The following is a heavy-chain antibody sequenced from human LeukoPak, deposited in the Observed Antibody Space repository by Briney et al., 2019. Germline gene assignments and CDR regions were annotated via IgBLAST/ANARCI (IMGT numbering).Heavy chain of an antibody. D-gene: IGHD3-22*01. CDR2: ISGSGGST. V-gene: IGHV3-23*01. J-gene: IGHJ4*02. CDR1: GFTFSSYA. Sequence: GGSLRLSCAASGFTFSSYAMSWVRQAPGKGLEWVSAISGSGGSTYYADSVKGRFTISRDNSKNTLNLQMNSLRAEDTAVYYCAKDPTHYRVWDYYETIGLSYWGQGTLVTVSS. CDR3: AKDPTHYRVWDYYETIGLSY.